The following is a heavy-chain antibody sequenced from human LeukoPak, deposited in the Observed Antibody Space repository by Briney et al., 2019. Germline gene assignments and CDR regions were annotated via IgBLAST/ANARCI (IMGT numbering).Heavy chain of an antibody. CDR3: ARDSSGYYYLFDY. V-gene: IGHV4-61*02. J-gene: IGHJ4*02. D-gene: IGHD3-22*01. CDR1: GGTISSSSYY. CDR2: IYTTGST. Sequence: SQTLSLTCTVSGGTISSSSYYWSWIRQTPGKGLEWIGRIYTTGSTNYNPSLKSRVTMSVDTSKNQFSLKLSSVTAGHAAVYYCARDSSGYYYLFDYWGQGTLVTVSS.